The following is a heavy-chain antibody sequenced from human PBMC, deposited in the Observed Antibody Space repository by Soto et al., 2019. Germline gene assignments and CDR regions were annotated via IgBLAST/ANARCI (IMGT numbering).Heavy chain of an antibody. CDR1: GISLSSSGVG. CDR3: AFQSAATTAFDS. D-gene: IGHD1-1*01. CDR2: IYWDDDK. V-gene: IGHV2-5*02. J-gene: IGHJ4*02. Sequence: QITLKESGPSLVKATQPLTLTCTFSGISLSSSGVGVAWIRQPPGKALEWLAVIYWDDDKRYSPSLKSRLTISKGTSNNQAVLRMTNMDPVDTATYFCAFQSAATTAFDSWGQGTLVTVSS.